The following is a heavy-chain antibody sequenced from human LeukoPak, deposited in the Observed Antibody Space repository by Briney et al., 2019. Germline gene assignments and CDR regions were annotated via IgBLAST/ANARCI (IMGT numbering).Heavy chain of an antibody. CDR2: IYTSGST. V-gene: IGHV4-4*07. CDR3: ASGPKDAFDI. J-gene: IGHJ3*02. CDR1: GGSISSYY. Sequence: SETLSLTCTVSGGSISSYYWSWIRQPAGKGLEWIGRIYTSGSTNYNPSLKSRVTMSVDTSKNQFSLRLSSVTAADTAVYYCASGPKDAFDIWGQETMVTVSS.